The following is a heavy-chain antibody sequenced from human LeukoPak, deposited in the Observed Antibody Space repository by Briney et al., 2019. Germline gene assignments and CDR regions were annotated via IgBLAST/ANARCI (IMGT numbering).Heavy chain of an antibody. CDR1: GFTFSNYG. D-gene: IGHD6-19*01. CDR2: ITYDGNDK. CDR3: AKDLRGYSSGWPADY. V-gene: IGHV3-30*18. J-gene: IGHJ4*02. Sequence: PGGSLRLSCAASGFTFSNYGMYWVRRAPGRGLEWGAIITYDGNDKYYADSVKGRFSISRDNSRNTLYLQMSSLKPEDTAVYYCAKDLRGYSSGWPADYWGQGTLVTVSS.